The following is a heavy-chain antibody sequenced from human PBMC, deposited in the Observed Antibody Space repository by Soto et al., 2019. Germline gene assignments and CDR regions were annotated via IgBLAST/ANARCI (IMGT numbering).Heavy chain of an antibody. V-gene: IGHV2-5*02. Sequence: QITLKESGPPLVKPTQTLTLTCTFSGFSLTTSGVGVGRIRQPPGKALECLALIYWDVDKRYSPSLQSRLSITKDTTKNQVVLTITNVDHVDTATYYVAPIPNYYQYDWFDPWGQVTLVSVSS. D-gene: IGHD3-16*01. CDR3: APIPNYYQYDWFDP. J-gene: IGHJ5*02. CDR2: IYWDVDK. CDR1: GFSLTTSGVG.